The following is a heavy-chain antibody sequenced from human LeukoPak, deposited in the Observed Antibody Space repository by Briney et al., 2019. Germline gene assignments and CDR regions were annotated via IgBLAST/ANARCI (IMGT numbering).Heavy chain of an antibody. D-gene: IGHD7-27*01. V-gene: IGHV6-1*01. Sequence: SQTLSLTCALSGDSFSKNGVAWDWVRPSPSRGLEWLGGTYYNSNSFNDYAVFVKSRITISPDASKNHFSLQLNSVTPEYTAVYYCARDHTGGNFDYWGQGTLVTVSS. CDR2: TYYNSNSFN. J-gene: IGHJ4*02. CDR1: GDSFSKNGVA. CDR3: ARDHTGGNFDY.